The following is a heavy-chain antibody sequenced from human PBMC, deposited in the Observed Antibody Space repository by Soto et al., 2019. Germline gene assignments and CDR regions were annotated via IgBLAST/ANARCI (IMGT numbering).Heavy chain of an antibody. V-gene: IGHV4-59*01. J-gene: IGHJ6*02. D-gene: IGHD6-13*01. Sequence: SETLSLTCTVSGGSISSYYWSWIRQPPGKGLEWIGYIYYSGSTNYNPSLKSRVTISVDTSKNQFSLKLSSVTAADTAVYYCARVRYSSSWATHYYYYGMDVWGQGTTVTVSS. CDR1: GGSISSYY. CDR2: IYYSGST. CDR3: ARVRYSSSWATHYYYYGMDV.